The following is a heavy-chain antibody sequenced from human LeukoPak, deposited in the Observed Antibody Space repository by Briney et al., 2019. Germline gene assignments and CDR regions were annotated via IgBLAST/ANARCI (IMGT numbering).Heavy chain of an antibody. Sequence: GASVKVSCKASGYTLTELSMHWVRQAPGKGLEWMGGFDPEDGETIYAQKFQGRVTMTEDTSTDTAYMELSSLRSEDTAVYYCATAPSIEWELLPLGRRYYYYYGMDVWGQGTTVTVSS. CDR3: ATAPSIEWELLPLGRRYYYYYGMDV. D-gene: IGHD1-26*01. CDR1: GYTLTELS. CDR2: FDPEDGET. J-gene: IGHJ6*02. V-gene: IGHV1-24*01.